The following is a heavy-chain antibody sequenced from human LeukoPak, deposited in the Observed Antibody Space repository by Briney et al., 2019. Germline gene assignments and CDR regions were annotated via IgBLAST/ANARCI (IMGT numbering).Heavy chain of an antibody. V-gene: IGHV4-30-2*01. J-gene: IGHJ3*02. CDR2: IYHSGST. Sequence: SETLSLTCTVSGGSISSGGYYWSWIRQPPGKGLGWIGYIYHSGSTYYNPSLKSRVTISVDRSKNQFSLKLSSVTAADTAVYYCARYLEAYYDFWSGYPWAFDIWGQGTMVSVSS. CDR3: ARYLEAYYDFWSGYPWAFDI. CDR1: GGSISSGGYY. D-gene: IGHD3-3*01.